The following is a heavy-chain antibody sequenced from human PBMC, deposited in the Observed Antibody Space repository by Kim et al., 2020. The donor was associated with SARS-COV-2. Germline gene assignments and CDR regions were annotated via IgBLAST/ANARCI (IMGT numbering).Heavy chain of an antibody. V-gene: IGHV3-23*01. D-gene: IGHD6-19*01. Sequence: DTGKGRYTISRDNAKTTLELQMNSLGAEDTAVYYCAKESGGWLVLQNFDYWGQGTLVTVSS. CDR3: AKESGGWLVLQNFDY. J-gene: IGHJ4*02.